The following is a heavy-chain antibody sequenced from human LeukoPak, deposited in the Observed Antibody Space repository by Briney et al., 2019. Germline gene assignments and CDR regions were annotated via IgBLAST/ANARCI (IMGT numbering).Heavy chain of an antibody. Sequence: SETLSLTCTVSGGSISSYYWSWIRQPPGKGLEWIGYIYYAGSTHYNPSLKSRVTLSVDTSKNQISLKLNSVTAADTAVYYCARAGSTTVPFDYWGQGTLVTVSS. V-gene: IGHV4-59*01. CDR2: IYYAGST. CDR3: ARAGSTTVPFDY. J-gene: IGHJ4*02. D-gene: IGHD2/OR15-2a*01. CDR1: GGSISSYY.